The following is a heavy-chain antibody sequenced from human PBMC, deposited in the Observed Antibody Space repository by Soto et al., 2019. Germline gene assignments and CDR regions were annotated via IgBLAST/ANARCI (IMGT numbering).Heavy chain of an antibody. V-gene: IGHV4-59*06. CDR3: ASLSRGGSSTGGAFDI. D-gene: IGHD2-15*01. J-gene: IGHJ3*02. Sequence: PSETLSLTCTVSGGSISSYYWSWIRQHPGKGLEWIGYIYYSGSTYYNPSLKSRVTISVDTSKNQFSLKLSSVTAADTAVYYCASLSRGGSSTGGAFDIWGQGTMVTVSS. CDR1: GGSISSYY. CDR2: IYYSGST.